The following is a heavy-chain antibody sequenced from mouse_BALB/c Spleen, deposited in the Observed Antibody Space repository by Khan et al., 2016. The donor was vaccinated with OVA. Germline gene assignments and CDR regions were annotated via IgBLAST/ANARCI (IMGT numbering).Heavy chain of an antibody. CDR2: ISYSGVT. CDR3: ARGNDYGYYFDY. Sequence: VQLKQSGPGLVKPSQSLSLTCTVTGYSITSCYAWNWIRQFPGNKLEWMGYISYSGVTTYTPSLKSRISITRDTSKNQFFLQLNSVTTEDTATYYCARGNDYGYYFDYWGQGTTLTVSS. V-gene: IGHV3-2*02. D-gene: IGHD1-1*01. J-gene: IGHJ2*01. CDR1: GYSITSCYA.